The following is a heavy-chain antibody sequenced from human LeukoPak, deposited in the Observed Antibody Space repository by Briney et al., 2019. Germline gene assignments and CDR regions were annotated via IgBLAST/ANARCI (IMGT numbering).Heavy chain of an antibody. J-gene: IGHJ4*02. CDR3: ARERREQLLPPYTRSVTYFDY. D-gene: IGHD2-2*01. V-gene: IGHV4-39*07. Sequence: SETLSPTCTVSGGSITSNSYYWGWIRQPPGKGLEWIGSITYSGSTYYNPSLKRRVTISIDTSKNQFSLKLSSVTAADTAVYYCARERREQLLPPYTRSVTYFDYWGQGTLVTVSS. CDR2: ITYSGST. CDR1: GGSITSNSYY.